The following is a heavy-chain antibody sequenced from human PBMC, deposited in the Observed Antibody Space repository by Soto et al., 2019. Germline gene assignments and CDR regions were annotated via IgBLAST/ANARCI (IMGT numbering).Heavy chain of an antibody. CDR1: GASISYGGFS. CDR2: IAHLEST. CDR3: ACGGGYDSCDN. Sequence: QLQLQESASGLVKTSETMSLTCTVSGASISYGGFSWRWIRQSTGKGLERIGYIAHLESTYFHQSFKSRLARSIDRTRNQFSLKLRSVTAADMAVYYCACGGGYDSCDNWCQGVLVTVSS. V-gene: IGHV4-30-2*06. J-gene: IGHJ4*02. D-gene: IGHD5-12*01.